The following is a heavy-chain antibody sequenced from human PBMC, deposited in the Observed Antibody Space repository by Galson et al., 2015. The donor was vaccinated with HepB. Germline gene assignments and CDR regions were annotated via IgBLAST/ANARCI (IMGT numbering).Heavy chain of an antibody. Sequence: SVKVSCKASGGTFSNYAFNWVRQAPGHGLEWMGAIIPMFGRANYAQKFQGRVRITADESTSTTFMEVISLGSEDTAVYYCARSQSAFDNHCFGPWGQGTLVTVSS. CDR3: ARSQSAFDNHCFGP. CDR1: GGTFSNYA. V-gene: IGHV1-69*13. J-gene: IGHJ5*02. D-gene: IGHD3-9*01. CDR2: IIPMFGRA.